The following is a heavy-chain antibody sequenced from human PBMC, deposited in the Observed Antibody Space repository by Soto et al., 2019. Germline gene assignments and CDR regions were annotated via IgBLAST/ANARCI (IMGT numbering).Heavy chain of an antibody. CDR2: IHLGGTT. V-gene: IGHV4-38-2*01. CDR1: GYSITSSTF. D-gene: IGHD3-10*01. J-gene: IGHJ4*02. CDR3: ARPRPNFGAVDS. Sequence: QVQLQESGPRVVKPSETLSLTCAVSGYSITSSTFWGWIRQPPGKGLEWIGSIHLGGTTYYDPSLKSRVTILLDTSRNEFSLKLSSVTAADTAVYYCARPRPNFGAVDSWGQGALVTVST.